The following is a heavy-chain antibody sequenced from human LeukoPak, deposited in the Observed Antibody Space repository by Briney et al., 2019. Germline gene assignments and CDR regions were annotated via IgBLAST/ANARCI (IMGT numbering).Heavy chain of an antibody. CDR1: GLTFSSSW. CDR3: ARDLAYSRLDY. V-gene: IGHV3-7*01. CDR2: INPEGGEK. Sequence: GGSLRLSCAASGLTFSSSWMDWVRQAPGKGLEWVASINPEGGEKYSADSVKGRFTISRDNAKNSLYLQMDSLRVEDTAFYYCARDLAYSRLDYWGQGMLVTVSS. D-gene: IGHD5-18*01. J-gene: IGHJ4*02.